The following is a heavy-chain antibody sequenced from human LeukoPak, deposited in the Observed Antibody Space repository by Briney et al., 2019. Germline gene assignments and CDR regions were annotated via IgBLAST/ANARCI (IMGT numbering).Heavy chain of an antibody. CDR2: ISAYNGNT. Sequence: GASVKVSCKASGYTFTSYGISWVRQAPGQGLEWMGWISAYNGNTNYAQKLQGRVTMTTDTSTSTAYMELRSLRSDDTAVYYCARDRPEDMGYSSSWYRPGPPRYYYYYMDVWGKGTTVTISS. V-gene: IGHV1-18*01. D-gene: IGHD6-13*01. CDR1: GYTFTSYG. J-gene: IGHJ6*03. CDR3: ARDRPEDMGYSSSWYRPGPPRYYYYYMDV.